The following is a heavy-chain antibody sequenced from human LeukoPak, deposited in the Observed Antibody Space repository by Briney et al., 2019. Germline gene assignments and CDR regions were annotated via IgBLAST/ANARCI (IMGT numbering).Heavy chain of an antibody. J-gene: IGHJ4*02. V-gene: IGHV1-2*02. CDR3: ACWDPEVDTAMVD. D-gene: IGHD5-18*01. CDR2: INPNSGGT. Sequence: GASVKVSCKASGYTFTGYYMHWVRQAPGQGLEWMGWINPNSGGTNYAQKFQGRVTMTRDTSISTAYMELSRLRSDDTAVYYCACWDPEVDTAMVDWGQGTLVTVSS. CDR1: GYTFTGYY.